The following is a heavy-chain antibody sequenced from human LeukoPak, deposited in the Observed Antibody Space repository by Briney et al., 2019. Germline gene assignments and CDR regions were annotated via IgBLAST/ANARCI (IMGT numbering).Heavy chain of an antibody. J-gene: IGHJ4*02. D-gene: IGHD3-10*01. V-gene: IGHV3-33*01. Sequence: GGSLRLSCAASGFTFSNYGMHWVRQAPGEGLEWVAVIWYDGSNKYYADFVKGRFTISRDNSKNTLYLQMNSLRAEDTAVYYCARDPPSHSGSYLGFFDYWGQGTLVTVSS. CDR2: IWYDGSNK. CDR3: ARDPPSHSGSYLGFFDY. CDR1: GFTFSNYG.